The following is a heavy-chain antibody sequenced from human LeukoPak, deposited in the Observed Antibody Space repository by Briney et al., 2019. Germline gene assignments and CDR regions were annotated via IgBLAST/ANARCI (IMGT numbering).Heavy chain of an antibody. J-gene: IGHJ4*02. D-gene: IGHD3-22*01. CDR1: GGSTSSYY. Sequence: SETLSLTCTVSGGSTSSYYWSWIRQPPGKGLEWIGYIYYSGSTNYNPSLKSRVTISVDTSKNQFSLKLSSVTAADTAVYYCARGYYDSSGYYSQRFDYWGQGTLVTVSS. CDR2: IYYSGST. V-gene: IGHV4-59*08. CDR3: ARGYYDSSGYYSQRFDY.